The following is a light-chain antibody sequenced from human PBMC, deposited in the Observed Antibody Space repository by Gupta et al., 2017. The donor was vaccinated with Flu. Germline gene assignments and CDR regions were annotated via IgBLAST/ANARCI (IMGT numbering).Light chain of an antibody. Sequence: DIQMTQSPSTLSAYVGDRVTITCRASQSLSSWLAWYQQKPGKAPNLLIYKASNLESGVPSRFSGSGSGTEFTLTISSLQPDDFATYYCQQDGSDSLTFGGGTKVEI. CDR3: QQDGSDSLT. J-gene: IGKJ4*01. CDR1: QSLSSW. CDR2: KAS. V-gene: IGKV1-5*03.